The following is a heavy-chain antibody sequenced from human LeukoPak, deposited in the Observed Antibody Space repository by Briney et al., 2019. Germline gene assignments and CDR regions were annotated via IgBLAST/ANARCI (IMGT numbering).Heavy chain of an antibody. CDR1: GFTFSNYW. D-gene: IGHD4-17*01. CDR3: TRDGYADSATDAFDV. V-gene: IGHV3-7*01. J-gene: IGHJ3*01. Sequence: GGSLRLSCVASGFTFSNYWMSWVRQAPGKGLEWVGNIKQDGSQNYYVDSVKGRFTISRDNAKNSLYLQLNSLRAEDTAVYYCTRDGYADSATDAFDVWGQGTMVTVSS. CDR2: IKQDGSQN.